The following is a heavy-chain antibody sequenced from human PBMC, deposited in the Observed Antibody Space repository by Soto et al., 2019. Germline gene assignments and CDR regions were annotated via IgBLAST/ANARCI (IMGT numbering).Heavy chain of an antibody. CDR2: IPVIGERR. Sequence: GGSLRLSCTASGFTFSNYGMSWVRQAPGKGLEWVAGIPVIGERRYYADSVKGRFTISRDNSKNTLYLQMNSLRAEDTAVYYCAKVSPRYYDSSGYYADYWGQGTLVTVSS. CDR1: GFTFSNYG. CDR3: AKVSPRYYDSSGYYADY. V-gene: IGHV3-23*01. J-gene: IGHJ4*02. D-gene: IGHD3-22*01.